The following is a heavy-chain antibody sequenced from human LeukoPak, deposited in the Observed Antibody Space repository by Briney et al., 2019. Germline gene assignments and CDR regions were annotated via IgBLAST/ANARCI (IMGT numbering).Heavy chain of an antibody. V-gene: IGHV1-18*01. CDR1: GYTFTSYG. CDR3: ARDSGYDRYYFDY. CDR2: ISAYNGNT. D-gene: IGHD5-12*01. Sequence: ASVKVSCKASGYTFTSYGISWVRQAPGQGLEWMGWISAYNGNTNYAQKLQGRVTTTTDTSTSTAYMELRSLRSGDTAVYYCARDSGYDRYYFDYWGQGTLVTVSS. J-gene: IGHJ4*02.